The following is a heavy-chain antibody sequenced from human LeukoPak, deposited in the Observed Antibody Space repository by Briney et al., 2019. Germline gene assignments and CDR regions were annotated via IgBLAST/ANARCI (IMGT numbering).Heavy chain of an antibody. CDR2: IYYNGST. D-gene: IGHD5-12*01. Sequence: SETLSLTCTVSSGSISSSSYYWGWIRQPPGKGLEWIGSIYYNGSTYYNPSLKSRVTISVDTSKNQFSLKLSSVTAADTAVYYCVYSGYDPEVDYWGQGTLVTVSS. J-gene: IGHJ4*02. V-gene: IGHV4-39*07. CDR1: SGSISSSSYY. CDR3: VYSGYDPEVDY.